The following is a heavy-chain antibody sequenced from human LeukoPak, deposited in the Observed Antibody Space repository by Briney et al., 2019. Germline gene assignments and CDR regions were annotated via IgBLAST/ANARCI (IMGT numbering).Heavy chain of an antibody. V-gene: IGHV3-73*01. CDR1: GFTFSDSP. CDR3: AKDPSVAYCGGDCYPEYFQH. CDR2: IRSKPNSYAT. D-gene: IGHD2-21*01. J-gene: IGHJ1*01. Sequence: PGGSLRLSCVASGFTFSDSPLHWVRQASGEGLEWVGRIRSKPNSYATTYAASVKGRFTISRDDSKNTAYLQMNSLRAEDTAVYYCAKDPSVAYCGGDCYPEYFQHWGQGTLVTVSS.